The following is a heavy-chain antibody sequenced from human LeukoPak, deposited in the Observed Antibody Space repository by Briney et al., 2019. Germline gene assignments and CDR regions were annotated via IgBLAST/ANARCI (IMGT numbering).Heavy chain of an antibody. CDR2: IYYSGST. CDR1: GGSISSYY. D-gene: IGHD6-19*01. Sequence: PSETLSLTCTVSGGSISSYYWSWIRQPPGKGLEWIGYIYYSGSTNYNPSLKSRVTISVDTSKNQFSLKLSSVTAADTAVYYCARENGQWLVRGWFDPWGQGTLVTVSS. J-gene: IGHJ5*02. V-gene: IGHV4-59*01. CDR3: ARENGQWLVRGWFDP.